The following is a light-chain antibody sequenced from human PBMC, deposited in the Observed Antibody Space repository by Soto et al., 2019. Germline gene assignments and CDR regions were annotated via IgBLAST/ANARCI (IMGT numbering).Light chain of an antibody. CDR2: KAS. J-gene: IGKJ1*01. CDR1: QSISSW. CDR3: QKYNSYSRK. Sequence: DIQMTQSHSTLSASVVYIVTITCRASQSISSWLALYQQKPGKAPKLLIYKASSLESGVPSRFSGSGSGTEFTLTISSLQPDDFATYYCQKYNSYSRKFGQGTKVDIK. V-gene: IGKV1-5*03.